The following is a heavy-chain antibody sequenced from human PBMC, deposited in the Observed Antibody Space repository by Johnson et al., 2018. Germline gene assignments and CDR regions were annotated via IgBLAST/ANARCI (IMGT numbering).Heavy chain of an antibody. Sequence: VQLLESGGGVVQPGRSLRLSCAASGFTFSSYAMHWVRQAPGKGLEWVAVISYDGSNKYYADSVKGRFTISRDNSKNTLYLQMNSLRAEDTAVYYCARGQYYGSGSYAFDIWGQGTMVTVSS. CDR1: GFTFSSYA. CDR3: ARGQYYGSGSYAFDI. CDR2: ISYDGSNK. J-gene: IGHJ3*02. V-gene: IGHV3-30-3*01. D-gene: IGHD3-10*01.